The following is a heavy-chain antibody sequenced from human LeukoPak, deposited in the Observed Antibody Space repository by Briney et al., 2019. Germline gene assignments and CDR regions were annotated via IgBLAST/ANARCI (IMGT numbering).Heavy chain of an antibody. D-gene: IGHD6-19*01. Sequence: GGSLRLSCAASGFTFSSYEMNWVRQAPGKGLEWVSYISSSGSTIYYADSLKGRFTISRDNAKNSLYLQMNSLRAEDTAVYYCARDPSGWYFVDYWGQGTLVTVSS. CDR1: GFTFSSYE. CDR2: ISSSGSTI. J-gene: IGHJ4*02. CDR3: ARDPSGWYFVDY. V-gene: IGHV3-48*03.